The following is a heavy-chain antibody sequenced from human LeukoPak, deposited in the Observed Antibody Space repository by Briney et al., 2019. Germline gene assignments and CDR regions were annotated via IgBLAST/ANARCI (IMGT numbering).Heavy chain of an antibody. Sequence: SETLSLTCTVSGGSISSNFWSWIRQPPGKGLEWIGYIYYSGSTNYNPSLKSRVTISVDTSKNQFSLKLSSVTAADTAVYYCARGRAPYGYNYEYWGQGTLVTVSS. D-gene: IGHD5-24*01. J-gene: IGHJ4*02. V-gene: IGHV4-59*01. CDR3: ARGRAPYGYNYEY. CDR2: IYYSGST. CDR1: GGSISSNF.